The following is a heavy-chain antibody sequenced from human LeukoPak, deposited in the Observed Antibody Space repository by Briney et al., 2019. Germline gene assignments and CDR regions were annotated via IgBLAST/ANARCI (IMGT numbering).Heavy chain of an antibody. D-gene: IGHD3-3*01. J-gene: IGHJ3*02. V-gene: IGHV3-30*18. Sequence: GGSLRLSCAASGFTFSSYGMHWVRQAPGKGLEWVAVISYDGSNKYYADSVKGRFTISRDNSKNTLYLQMNSLRAEDTAVYYCANAGRYYDFWSGHDAFDIWGQGTMVTVSS. CDR1: GFTFSSYG. CDR2: ISYDGSNK. CDR3: ANAGRYYDFWSGHDAFDI.